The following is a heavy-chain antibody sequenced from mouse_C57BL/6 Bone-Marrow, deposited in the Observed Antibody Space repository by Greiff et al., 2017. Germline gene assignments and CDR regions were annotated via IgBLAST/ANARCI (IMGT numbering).Heavy chain of an antibody. Sequence: QVQLQQYGAELVRPGTSVKVSCKASGYAFTNYLIEWVKQRPGQGLEWIGVINPGSGGTNYNEKFKGKATLTADKSSSTAYMQLSSLTSEDSAVYFCARGDYDGKFAYWGQGTLVTVSA. CDR3: ARGDYDGKFAY. CDR1: GYAFTNYL. V-gene: IGHV1-54*01. CDR2: INPGSGGT. D-gene: IGHD2-4*01. J-gene: IGHJ3*01.